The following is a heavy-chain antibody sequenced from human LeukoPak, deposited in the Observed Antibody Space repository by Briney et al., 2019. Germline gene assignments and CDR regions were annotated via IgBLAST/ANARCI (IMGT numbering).Heavy chain of an antibody. CDR3: ATDSAVIGPHTTERGPFDY. CDR1: GYTLTELS. CDR2: FDPEDGET. J-gene: IGHJ4*02. Sequence: ASVKVSCKVSGYTLTELSMHWVRQAPGKGLEWMGGFDPEDGETIYAQKFQGRVIMTEDTSTDTAYMELSSLRSEDTAVYYCATDSAVIGPHTTERGPFDYWGQGTLVTVSS. D-gene: IGHD3-16*02. V-gene: IGHV1-24*01.